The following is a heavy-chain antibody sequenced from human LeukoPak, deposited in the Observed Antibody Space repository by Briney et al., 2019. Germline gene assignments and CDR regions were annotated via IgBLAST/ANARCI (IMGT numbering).Heavy chain of an antibody. J-gene: IGHJ6*02. CDR1: GFTFSSYE. CDR2: ISSSGSTI. D-gene: IGHD3-22*01. Sequence: GGSLRPSCAASGFTFSSYEMNWVRQAPGKGLEWVSYISSSGSTIYYADSVKGRFTISRDNAKNSLYLQMNSLRAEDTAVYYCARDLLNYYDSSGYYTYYYGMDVWGQGTTVTVSS. CDR3: ARDLLNYYDSSGYYTYYYGMDV. V-gene: IGHV3-48*03.